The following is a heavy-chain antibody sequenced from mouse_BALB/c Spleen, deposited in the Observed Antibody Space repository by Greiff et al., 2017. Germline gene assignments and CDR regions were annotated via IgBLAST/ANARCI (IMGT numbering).Heavy chain of an antibody. V-gene: IGHV5-17*02. CDR3: ARRHYGNYEGGFDY. CDR1: GFTFCSFG. J-gene: IGHJ2*01. Sequence: EVQLVESGGGLVQPGGSRKLSCAASGFTFCSFGMHWVRQAPEKGLEWVAYISSGSSTIYYADTVKGRFTISRDNPKNTLFLQMTSLRSEDTAMYYCARRHYGNYEGGFDYWGQGTTLTVSS. CDR2: ISSGSSTI. D-gene: IGHD2-1*01.